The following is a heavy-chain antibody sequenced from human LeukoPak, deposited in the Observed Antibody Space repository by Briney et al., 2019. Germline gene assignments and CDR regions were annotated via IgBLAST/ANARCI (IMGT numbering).Heavy chain of an antibody. V-gene: IGHV4-31*03. J-gene: IGHJ6*02. Sequence: SETLSLTCTVSGGSISSGGYYWTWIRQPPGKGLEWIGYMSQTGSTYYNPSLKSRVTISVDTSKSQFSLKLTSVTAADTAVYHCARSIAAAGTGYHGMDVWGQGTTVTVSS. CDR1: GGSISSGGYY. CDR2: MSQTGST. D-gene: IGHD6-13*01. CDR3: ARSIAAAGTGYHGMDV.